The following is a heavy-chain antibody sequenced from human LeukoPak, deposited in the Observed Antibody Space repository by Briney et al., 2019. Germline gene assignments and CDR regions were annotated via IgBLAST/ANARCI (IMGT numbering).Heavy chain of an antibody. CDR3: ARWASGWGANFDY. D-gene: IGHD6-19*01. Sequence: SETLSLTCTVSGGSISSGSYYWRWIRQPAGRGLEWIGRIYTSGSTNYNPSLKSRVTISVDTSKNQFSLKLSSVTAADTAVYYCARWASGWGANFDYWGQGTLVTVSS. J-gene: IGHJ4*02. CDR2: IYTSGST. V-gene: IGHV4-61*02. CDR1: GGSISSGSYY.